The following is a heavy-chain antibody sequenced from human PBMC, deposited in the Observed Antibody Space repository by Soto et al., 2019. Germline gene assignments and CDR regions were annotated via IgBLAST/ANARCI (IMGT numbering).Heavy chain of an antibody. J-gene: IGHJ5*02. CDR3: ARINSGSLDGWFDP. CDR2: IYYSGST. V-gene: IGHV4-31*03. Sequence: SETLSLTCTVSGGSISGGGYYWSWIRQHPGKGLEWIGYIYYSGSTYYNPSLKSRVTISVDTSKNQFSLKLSSVTAADTAVYYCARINSGSLDGWFDPWGQGTLVTVSS. CDR1: GGSISGGGYY. D-gene: IGHD6-13*01.